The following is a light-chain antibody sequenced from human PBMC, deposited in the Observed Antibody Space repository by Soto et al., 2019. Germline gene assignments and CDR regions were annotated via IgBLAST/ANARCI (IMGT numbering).Light chain of an antibody. J-gene: IGLJ3*02. CDR2: EGS. V-gene: IGLV2-23*03. CDR1: NRDVGSYNL. Sequence: HSALTQPASVSGSPGQSITLSCTGTNRDVGSYNLVSWYQQHPGKAPKLMIYEGSQRPSGVSNRFSASKSGNTASLTISGLQAEYEADYYCCSYAFSHAFVVFGGGTKLTV. CDR3: CSYAFSHAFVV.